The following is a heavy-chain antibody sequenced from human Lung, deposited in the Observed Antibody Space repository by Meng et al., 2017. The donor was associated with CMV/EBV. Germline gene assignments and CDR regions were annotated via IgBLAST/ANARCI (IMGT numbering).Heavy chain of an antibody. D-gene: IGHD4-11*01. Sequence: SVTVSXKASGGTFSSYAISWVRQAPGQGLEWMGGIIPILGIANYAQKFQGRVTITADKSTSTAYLELSSLRSEDTDVCYCARAFDSNYNYYYYGMDVGGQETXVTVSS. CDR3: ARAFDSNYNYYYYGMDV. J-gene: IGHJ6*02. CDR2: IIPILGIA. V-gene: IGHV1-69*10. CDR1: GGTFSSYA.